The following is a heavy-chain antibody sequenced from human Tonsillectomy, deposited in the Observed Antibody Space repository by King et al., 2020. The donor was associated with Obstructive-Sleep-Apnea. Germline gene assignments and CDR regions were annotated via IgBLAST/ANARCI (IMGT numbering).Heavy chain of an antibody. CDR3: ARTGWGSYTSACFDY. D-gene: IGHD6-19*01. CDR2: ISYDGSNK. J-gene: IGHJ4*02. Sequence: VQLVESGGGVVQPGRSLRLSCAAAGFPFSTYTMHWVRQAPGKGLEWVAVISYDGSNKYYADSVKGRFPISRDNSKSTLYLQMNSLRADDRAVYYCARTGWGSYTSACFDYWGQGTLVTVSS. V-gene: IGHV3-30-3*01. CDR1: GFPFSTYT.